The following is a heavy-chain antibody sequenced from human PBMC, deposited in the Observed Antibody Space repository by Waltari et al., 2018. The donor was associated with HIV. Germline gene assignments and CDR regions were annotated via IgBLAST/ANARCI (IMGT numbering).Heavy chain of an antibody. D-gene: IGHD3-22*01. V-gene: IGHV3-33*01. Sequence: QVQLVESGGGVVQPGRSLRLSCAASGFTFSSYGMHWVRQAPGKGLDGLAVVWYDGKNKYYADAVKGRFTVSRDNSKNTLFLQMNSLRVDDTAVYYCARTPYDTSGYCFDYWGQGTLVTVSS. CDR3: ARTPYDTSGYCFDY. J-gene: IGHJ4*02. CDR1: GFTFSSYG. CDR2: VWYDGKNK.